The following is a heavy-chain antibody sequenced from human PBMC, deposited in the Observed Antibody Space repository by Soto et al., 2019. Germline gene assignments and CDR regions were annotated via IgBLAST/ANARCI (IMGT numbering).Heavy chain of an antibody. Sequence: PSETLSLTCTVSGDSISSSAYYWDWIRQPPGKGLEWIGAMYYTGNKNYNPSLESRVTMSVDTSKNQFSLKLSSVTPTDTAVYYCARRSSSSLGSLFDPWGRGILVTV. CDR3: ARRSSSSLGSLFDP. CDR1: GDSISSSAYY. D-gene: IGHD6-6*01. V-gene: IGHV4-39*01. J-gene: IGHJ5*02. CDR2: MYYTGNK.